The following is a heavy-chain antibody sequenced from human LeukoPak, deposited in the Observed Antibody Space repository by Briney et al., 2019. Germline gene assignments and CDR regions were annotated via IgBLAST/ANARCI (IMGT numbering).Heavy chain of an antibody. CDR1: GFIFNNYA. CDR2: ISNSGTGT. Sequence: PGGSLRLSCAASGFIFNNYAMTWVRQAPGKGLEWVSSISNSGTGTYYADSVKGRFTISRDNSRVFLQMRSLRAEDTAIYYCAQTRQLLFGYYYGMDVWGQGTTVTVSS. J-gene: IGHJ6*02. V-gene: IGHV3-23*01. CDR3: AQTRQLLFGYYYGMDV. D-gene: IGHD2-21*02.